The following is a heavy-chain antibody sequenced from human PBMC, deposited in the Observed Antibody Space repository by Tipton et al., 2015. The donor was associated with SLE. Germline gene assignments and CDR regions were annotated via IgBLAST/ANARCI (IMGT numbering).Heavy chain of an antibody. D-gene: IGHD5-18*01. CDR1: GFTFSSYA. J-gene: IGHJ4*02. V-gene: IGHV3-30-3*01. CDR2: ISYDGSTH. CDR3: ARDPRYGNFDY. Sequence: SLRLSCAASGFTFSSYAMHWVRQAPGKGLEWVAVISYDGSTHYNPSLKSRVTISVDTSKNQFSLKLSSVAAADTAVYYCARDPRYGNFDYWGQGTLVTVSS.